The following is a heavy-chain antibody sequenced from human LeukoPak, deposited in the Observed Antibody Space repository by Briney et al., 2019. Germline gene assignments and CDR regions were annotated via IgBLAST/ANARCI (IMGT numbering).Heavy chain of an antibody. V-gene: IGHV1-2*02. D-gene: IGHD5-12*01. CDR1: GYTFSGYY. Sequence: ASVKVSCKASGYTFSGYYIHCVRQAPGQGLEWMGWINPNSGGTNYAQKFQGRVTMTRDTSISTAHMELSGLRSDDTAVYYCARDEGGYGGAYYGYFDYWGQGTLVTVSS. CDR2: INPNSGGT. CDR3: ARDEGGYGGAYYGYFDY. J-gene: IGHJ4*02.